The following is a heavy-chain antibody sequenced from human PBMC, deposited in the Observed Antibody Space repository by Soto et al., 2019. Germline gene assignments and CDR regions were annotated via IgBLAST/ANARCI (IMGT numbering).Heavy chain of an antibody. D-gene: IGHD3-10*01. Sequence: PGGSLRLSCEASGFTFSRYWMHWVRQAPGKGLVWVSRINIDGSITNYADSVKDRFTISRDSAKNTLYLQMNSLRVEDTAVYRCARGGSGSPMAHDHRGEGTLVTVSS. CDR2: INIDGSIT. J-gene: IGHJ4*02. CDR3: ARGGSGSPMAHDH. V-gene: IGHV3-74*01. CDR1: GFTFSRYW.